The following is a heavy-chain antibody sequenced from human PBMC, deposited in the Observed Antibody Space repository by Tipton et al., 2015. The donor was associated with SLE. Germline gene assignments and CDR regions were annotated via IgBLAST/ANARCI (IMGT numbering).Heavy chain of an antibody. J-gene: IGHJ5*02. CDR3: ARGVPMLYDFRSASWLGPFDA. D-gene: IGHD3-3*01. CDR1: GGSFSGHY. V-gene: IGHV4-34*01. CDR2: INQSGST. Sequence: GLVKPSETLSLTCVVYGGSFSGHYWSWIRRSPGKGLEWIGEINQSGSTKYNPSLKSRVTTSIDTSKSQFSLKLSAVTAADTAVYYCARGVPMLYDFRSASWLGPFDAWGQGNLVVVSS.